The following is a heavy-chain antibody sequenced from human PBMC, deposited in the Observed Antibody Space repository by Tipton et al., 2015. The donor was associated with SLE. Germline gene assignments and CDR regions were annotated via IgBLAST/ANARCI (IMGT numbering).Heavy chain of an antibody. CDR1: GGSISDNY. CDR2: IYESGNT. Sequence: LRLSCTVSGGSISDNYWSWIRQPAGKGLEWIGRIYESGNTNYNPSLRSRVTMSLDTSNTHLSLKLTSVTAADTAVYYCAREGVLTAMGTFDIWGQGTIVTVSS. CDR3: AREGVLTAMGTFDI. J-gene: IGHJ3*02. D-gene: IGHD3-16*01. V-gene: IGHV4-4*07.